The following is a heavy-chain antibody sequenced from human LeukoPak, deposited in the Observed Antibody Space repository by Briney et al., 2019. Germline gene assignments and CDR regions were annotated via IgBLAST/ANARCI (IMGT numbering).Heavy chain of an antibody. D-gene: IGHD4-17*01. Sequence: GGSLTLSCAPSGFPVSSNYMRWVPQAPGKGLKCFLVIYSGGHTFYAVPVKGRFTISRDNSNNTLYLQMNSLRAEDTAVYYCAAKVGLRSNGPYFNSWGQGTLVSVSS. CDR2: IYSGGHT. V-gene: IGHV3-53*01. J-gene: IGHJ4*02. CDR3: AAKVGLRSNGPYFNS. CDR1: GFPVSSNY.